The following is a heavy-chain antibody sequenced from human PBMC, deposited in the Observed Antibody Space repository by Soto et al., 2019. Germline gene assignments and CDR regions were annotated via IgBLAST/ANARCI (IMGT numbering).Heavy chain of an antibody. CDR2: IYYSGST. D-gene: IGHD6-13*01. J-gene: IGHJ6*02. V-gene: IGHV4-30-4*08. CDR1: GGSISSGDYY. CDR3: ARAIPYSSSLRYNYYYGMVV. Sequence: SETLSLTCTVSGGSISSGDYYWSWIRQPPGKGLEWIGYIYYSGSTYYNPSIKSRVTISVDTSKNQFSVKLSSVPAADTAVYYCARAIPYSSSLRYNYYYGMVVGGRGTTVTVP.